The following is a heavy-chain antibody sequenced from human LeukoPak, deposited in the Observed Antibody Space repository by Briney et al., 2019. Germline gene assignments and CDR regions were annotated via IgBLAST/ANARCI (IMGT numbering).Heavy chain of an antibody. CDR2: IKSKTDGGTT. CDR1: GFTFSNAW. D-gene: IGHD5-18*01. V-gene: IGHV3-15*01. CDR3: ATGPGYSYGFVAFDI. Sequence: GGSLRLSCAASGFTFSNAWMSWVRQAPGKGLEGVGRIKSKTDGGTTDYAAPVKGRFTISRDDSKNTLYLQMSRLKIEDTAVYYCATGPGYSYGFVAFDIWGQGTMVTVSS. J-gene: IGHJ3*02.